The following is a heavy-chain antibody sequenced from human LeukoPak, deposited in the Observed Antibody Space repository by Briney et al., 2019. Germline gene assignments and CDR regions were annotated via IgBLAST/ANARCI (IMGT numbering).Heavy chain of an antibody. D-gene: IGHD2-2*01. CDR3: ARGVLYCSSTSCYWHYYYYGMDV. CDR1: GDSISSSNW. V-gene: IGHV4-4*02. J-gene: IGHJ6*02. Sequence: PSETLSLTCAVSGDSISSSNWWSWVRQPPGKGLEWIGEINHSGSTNYNPSLKSRVTISVDTSKNQFSLKLSSVTAADTAVYYCARGVLYCSSTSCYWHYYYYGMDVWGQGTTVTVSS. CDR2: INHSGST.